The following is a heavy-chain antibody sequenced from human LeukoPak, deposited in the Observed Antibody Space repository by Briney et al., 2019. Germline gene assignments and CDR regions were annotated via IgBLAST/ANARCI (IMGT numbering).Heavy chain of an antibody. V-gene: IGHV4-34*01. CDR3: ARRDSIVLMVYRGANWFDP. CDR2: INHCGST. D-gene: IGHD2-8*01. Sequence: SETLSLTCAVYGGSFSGYYWSWIRQPPGKGLEWIGEINHCGSTNYNPSLKSRVTISVDTSKNQFPLKLSSVTAADTAVYYCARRDSIVLMVYRGANWFDPWGQGTLVTVSS. CDR1: GGSFSGYY. J-gene: IGHJ5*02.